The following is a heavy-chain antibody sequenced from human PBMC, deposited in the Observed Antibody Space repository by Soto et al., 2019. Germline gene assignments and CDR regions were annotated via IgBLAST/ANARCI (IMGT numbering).Heavy chain of an antibody. D-gene: IGHD2-21*01. J-gene: IGHJ4*02. CDR2: LGWDSGGI. Sequence: EVQLVESGGGLVQPGRSLRLSCVGSGFSFDGHAMHWVRQSPAKGLEWVSGLGWDSGGIDYADFVKGRFTISRDNAKNSLYLQMNSLRAEDTALYYCARLLYGEGTGNFDFWGQGTLVTVSS. CDR3: ARLLYGEGTGNFDF. CDR1: GFSFDGHA. V-gene: IGHV3-9*01.